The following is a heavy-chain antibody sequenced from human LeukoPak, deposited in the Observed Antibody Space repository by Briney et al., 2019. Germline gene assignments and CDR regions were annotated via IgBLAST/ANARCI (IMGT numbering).Heavy chain of an antibody. CDR3: ARGGFDSPHGLESTTIVGY. V-gene: IGHV4-34*01. Sequence: KASETLSLTCAVYGGSFSGYYWSWIRQPPGKGLEWIGEINHSGSTNYNPSLKSRVTISVDTSKNQFSLRLSSVTAADTAVYYCARGGFDSPHGLESTTIVGYWGQGTLVTVSS. CDR2: INHSGST. CDR1: GGSFSGYY. D-gene: IGHD5/OR15-5a*01. J-gene: IGHJ4*02.